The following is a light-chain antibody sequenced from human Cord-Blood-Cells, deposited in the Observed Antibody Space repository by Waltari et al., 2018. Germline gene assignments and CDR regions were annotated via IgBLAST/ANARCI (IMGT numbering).Light chain of an antibody. CDR1: KLGDKY. V-gene: IGLV3-1*01. CDR2: QDS. J-gene: IGLJ1*01. Sequence: SYELTQPPSVSVSPGQTASITCSGDKLGDKYACWYQQKPGQSPVLVIYQDSKRPSGIPGGFSGSNAGNPATLTISGTQAMDEADYYCQAWDSSTYVFGTGTKVTVL. CDR3: QAWDSSTYV.